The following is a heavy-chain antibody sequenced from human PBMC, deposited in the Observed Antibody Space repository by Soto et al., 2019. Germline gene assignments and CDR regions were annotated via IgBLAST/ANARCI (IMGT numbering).Heavy chain of an antibody. V-gene: IGHV3-49*04. CDR2: IRDKTYGGTT. Sequence: GGSLRLSCSASGFTFGDYGVSWVRQRPGKGLEWVGVIRDKTYGGTTAYAASVKGRFTISRDDFSGIAYLQMNSLKTEDTAVYYCDREFSSSWYQYYLDSWGRGALVTVSS. J-gene: IGHJ4*02. CDR3: DREFSSSWYQYYLDS. D-gene: IGHD6-13*01. CDR1: GFTFGDYG.